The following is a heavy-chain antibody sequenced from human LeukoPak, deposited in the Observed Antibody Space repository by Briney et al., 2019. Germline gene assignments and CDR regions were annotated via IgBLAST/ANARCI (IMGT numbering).Heavy chain of an antibody. D-gene: IGHD5-18*01. V-gene: IGHV4-30-4*08. CDR1: GGSISSGDYY. CDR2: IYYSGST. CDR3: ARGGYSYGYFDY. Sequence: SETLSLTCTVSGGSISSGDYYWSWIRQPPGKGLEWIGYIYYSGSTYYNPSLKSRVTISVDTSKNQSSLKLSSVTAAGTAVYYCARGGYSYGYFDYWGQGTLVTVSS. J-gene: IGHJ4*02.